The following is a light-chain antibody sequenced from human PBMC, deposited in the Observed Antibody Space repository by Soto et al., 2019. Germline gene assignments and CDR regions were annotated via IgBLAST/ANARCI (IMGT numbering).Light chain of an antibody. J-gene: IGKJ4*01. Sequence: ELVLTQSPGTLSLTPGERATLSCRASQSVSSSYVAWYQQKPGQAPRLLIYDASSRATGIPDRFSGSGSGTDFTLTISRLEPDDFAVYYCQLYGSSPLTFGGGTKVEIK. V-gene: IGKV3-20*01. CDR1: QSVSSSY. CDR3: QLYGSSPLT. CDR2: DAS.